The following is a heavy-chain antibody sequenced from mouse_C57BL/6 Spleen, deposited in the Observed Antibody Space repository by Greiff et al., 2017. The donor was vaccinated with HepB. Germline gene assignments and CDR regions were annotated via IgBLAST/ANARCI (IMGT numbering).Heavy chain of an antibody. J-gene: IGHJ4*01. V-gene: IGHV1-62-2*01. CDR1: GYTFTEYT. CDR3: ARHEGRSYAMDY. CDR2: FYPGSGSI. Sequence: QVHVKQSGAELVKPGASVKLSCKASGYTFTEYTIHWVKQRSGQGLEWIGWFYPGSGSIKYNEKFKDKATLTADKSSSTVYMELSRLTSEDSAVYFCARHEGRSYAMDYWGQGTSVTVSS.